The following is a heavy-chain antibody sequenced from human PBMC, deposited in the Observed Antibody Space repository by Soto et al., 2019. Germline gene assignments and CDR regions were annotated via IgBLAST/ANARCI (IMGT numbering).Heavy chain of an antibody. J-gene: IGHJ3*02. D-gene: IGHD3-10*01. Sequence: GESLKISCKGSGYSFTSYWIGWVRQMPGKGLEWMGIIYPGDSDTRYSPSFQGQVTISADKSISTAYLQWSSLKASDTAMYYCARLSMVRGVIDAFDIWGQGTMVTVSS. V-gene: IGHV5-51*01. CDR1: GYSFTSYW. CDR2: IYPGDSDT. CDR3: ARLSMVRGVIDAFDI.